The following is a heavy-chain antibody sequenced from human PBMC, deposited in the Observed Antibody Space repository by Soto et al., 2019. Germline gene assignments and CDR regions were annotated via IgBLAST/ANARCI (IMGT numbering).Heavy chain of an antibody. Sequence: QVQLQESGPGLVKPSQTLSLTCTVSGGSISSGGYYWSWIRQHPGKGLEWIGYIYYIGSTYYNPSLKSRVTISVDTSKNQFSLKLSSVTAADTAVYYCARDNPQTGDYGGWWFDPWGQGTLVTVSS. CDR1: GGSISSGGYY. CDR3: ARDNPQTGDYGGWWFDP. V-gene: IGHV4-31*03. D-gene: IGHD4-17*01. J-gene: IGHJ5*02. CDR2: IYYIGST.